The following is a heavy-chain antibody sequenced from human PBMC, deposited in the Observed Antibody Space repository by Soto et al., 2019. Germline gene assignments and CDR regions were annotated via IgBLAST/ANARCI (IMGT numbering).Heavy chain of an antibody. V-gene: IGHV3-23*01. CDR3: AKARPSGGYYYVEAFDV. D-gene: IGHD3-22*01. Sequence: PVGSLRLSCSASGFTFSNYAMSWVRQSRGKGLEWVSGVSSTGTSPYYAGSVQGRFTISRDNSKNMFYLQMKSLRAEDTAIYYCAKARPSGGYYYVEAFDVWGQGTMVTVSS. CDR2: VSSTGTSP. CDR1: GFTFSNYA. J-gene: IGHJ3*01.